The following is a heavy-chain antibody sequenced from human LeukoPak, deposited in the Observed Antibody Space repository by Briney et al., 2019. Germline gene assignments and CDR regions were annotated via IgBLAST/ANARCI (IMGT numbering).Heavy chain of an antibody. CDR2: IIPIFGTA. J-gene: IGHJ6*03. D-gene: IGHD5-24*01. CDR3: ASGKYNWDHYYYMDV. V-gene: IGHV1-69*13. Sequence: SVKVSCKASGGAFSSYAISWVRQAPGQGLEWMGGIIPIFGTANYAQKFQGRVTITADESTSTAYMELSSLRSEDTAVYYCASGKYNWDHYYYMDVWGKGTTVTISS. CDR1: GGAFSSYA.